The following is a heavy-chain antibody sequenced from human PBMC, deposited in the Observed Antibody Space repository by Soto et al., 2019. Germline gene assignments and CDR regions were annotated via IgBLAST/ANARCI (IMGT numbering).Heavy chain of an antibody. V-gene: IGHV3-9*01. J-gene: IGHJ4*02. CDR1: GFTFDDYG. Sequence: GGSLRLSCAASGFTFDDYGMHWVRLAPGKGLEWVAAISWDSGIIDYVDSVRGRFTISRDNAKSSLYLQMNSLRAEDTALYYCANAVLVVQKSWVKYFDSWGPAPLVTVSS. CDR2: ISWDSGII. D-gene: IGHD2-15*01. CDR3: ANAVLVVQKSWVKYFDS.